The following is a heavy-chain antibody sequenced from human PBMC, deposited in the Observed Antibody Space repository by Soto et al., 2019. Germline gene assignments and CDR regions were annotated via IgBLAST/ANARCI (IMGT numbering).Heavy chain of an antibody. Sequence: GGSLRLSCAASGFTLSSYWMHWVRQVPGKGLVWVSRIGSDGSGITYADSVKGRFTISRDNAKNTLYLQMNSLTAEDTAVYYCTRVVVGSSGEFDYWGQGTLVTSPQ. D-gene: IGHD3-10*01. CDR3: TRVVVGSSGEFDY. V-gene: IGHV3-74*01. J-gene: IGHJ4*02. CDR2: IGSDGSGI. CDR1: GFTLSSYW.